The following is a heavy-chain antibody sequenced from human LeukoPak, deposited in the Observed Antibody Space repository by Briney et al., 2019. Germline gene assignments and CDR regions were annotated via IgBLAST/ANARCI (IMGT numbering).Heavy chain of an antibody. CDR3: VRDRNYAFDY. CDR1: GFTFSSYS. V-gene: IGHV3-48*04. Sequence: GGSLRLSCAASGFTFSSYSLNWVRLAPGKGLEWISYIGTSTDTIWYADSVGGRFTISRDNGKTSLYLHMISLRAEDTAVYYCVRDRNYAFDYWGQGTLVTVSS. D-gene: IGHD3-16*01. CDR2: IGTSTDTI. J-gene: IGHJ4*02.